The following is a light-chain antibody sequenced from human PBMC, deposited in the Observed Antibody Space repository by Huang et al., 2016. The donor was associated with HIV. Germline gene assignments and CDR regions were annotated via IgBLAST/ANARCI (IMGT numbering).Light chain of an antibody. CDR1: QGISSY. V-gene: IGKV1-9*01. CDR2: AAS. J-gene: IGKJ1*01. CDR3: QQLNSYPWT. Sequence: QLTQSPSSLSASVGDRVTITCRASQGISSYLAWYQQKPGKAPKLLIYAASTLQSGVPSRFSGSGSGTDFTLTISRLQPEDFATYYCQQLNSYPWTFGQGTKVEIK.